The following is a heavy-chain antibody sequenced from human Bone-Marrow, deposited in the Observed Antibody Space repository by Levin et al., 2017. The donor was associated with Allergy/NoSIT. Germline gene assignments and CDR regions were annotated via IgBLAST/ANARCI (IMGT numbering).Heavy chain of an antibody. Sequence: GGSLRLSCAGSGFRFSDYYMNWIRQAPGKGLEWVSYISSSGSYTNYADSVKGRFTISRDNAQNSLYLQMNSLRAEDTAVYYCARDPYASGYDFYYYHGMDVWGQGTTVTVSS. V-gene: IGHV3-11*05. CDR2: ISSSGSYT. D-gene: IGHD5-12*01. J-gene: IGHJ6*02. CDR1: GFRFSDYY. CDR3: ARDPYASGYDFYYYHGMDV.